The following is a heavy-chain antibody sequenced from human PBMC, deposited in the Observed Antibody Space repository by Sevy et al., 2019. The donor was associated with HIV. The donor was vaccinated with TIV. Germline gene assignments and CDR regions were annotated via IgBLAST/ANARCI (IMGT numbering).Heavy chain of an antibody. J-gene: IGHJ6*03. CDR2: INPNSGGT. Sequence: ASVKVSCKASGYTFTGYYMHWVRQAPGQGLEWMGWINPNSGGTNYAQKFQGRVTMTRDTSISTAYMELSRLRSDDTAVYYCARGPQIVVVPAAILGTYYYYMDVWGKGTTVTVSS. CDR3: ARGPQIVVVPAAILGTYYYYMDV. CDR1: GYTFTGYY. D-gene: IGHD2-2*01. V-gene: IGHV1-2*02.